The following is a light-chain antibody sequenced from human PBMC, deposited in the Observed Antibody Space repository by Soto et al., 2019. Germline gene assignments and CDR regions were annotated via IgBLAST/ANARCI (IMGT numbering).Light chain of an antibody. Sequence: NVRTPSPGTLSVSXXERAILSCRASQSVAANYLAWYQQKRGQAPRLLIYGASSRATGIPDRFSGSGSGTDFTLTISSLQPEDFSVYYCHQAETPPLTVGHGTKVDI. CDR2: GAS. CDR3: HQAETPPLT. V-gene: IGKV3-20*01. CDR1: QSVAANY. J-gene: IGKJ3*01.